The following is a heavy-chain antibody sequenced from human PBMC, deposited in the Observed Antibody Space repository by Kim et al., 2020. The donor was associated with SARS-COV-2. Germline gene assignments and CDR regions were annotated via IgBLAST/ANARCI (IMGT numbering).Heavy chain of an antibody. J-gene: IGHJ4*02. CDR3: ARQSRLDYYGSGSDDY. D-gene: IGHD3-10*01. V-gene: IGHV5-51*01. CDR2: IYPGDSDT. Sequence: GESLKISCKGSGYSFTSYWIGWVRQMPGKGLEWMGIIYPGDSDTRYSPSFQGQVTISADKSISTAYLQWSSLKASYTAMYYCARQSRLDYYGSGSDDYWGKGTLVTVSS. CDR1: GYSFTSYW.